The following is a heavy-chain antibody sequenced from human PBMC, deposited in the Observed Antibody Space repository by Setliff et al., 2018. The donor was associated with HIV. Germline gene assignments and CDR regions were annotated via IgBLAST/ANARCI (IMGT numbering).Heavy chain of an antibody. CDR3: VRDGPPRGAFDV. D-gene: IGHD3-10*01. CDR2: IVPILNTG. J-gene: IGHJ3*01. Sequence: SVKVSCKASGGTFRSHEISWVRQAPGQGLEWVGGIVPILNTGNYAPKFQGRVTITADESTTTAYMELSSLRSEDTAVYYCVRDGPPRGAFDVWGQGTLVTVS. CDR1: GGTFRSHE. V-gene: IGHV1-69*13.